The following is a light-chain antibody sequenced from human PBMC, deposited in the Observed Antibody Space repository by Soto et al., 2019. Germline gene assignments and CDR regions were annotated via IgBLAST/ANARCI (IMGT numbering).Light chain of an antibody. V-gene: IGKV3-20*01. CDR2: DAS. CDR1: QSVRTY. Sequence: EIVLTQSPVTLSLSPGERATLSCRASQSVRTYLAWYQVKPGQAPRLLIYDASSRASGVPARFSGSGSGTDFTLTISSLEPEDFAVYYCQQYGSSPLTFGQGTRLEIK. J-gene: IGKJ5*01. CDR3: QQYGSSPLT.